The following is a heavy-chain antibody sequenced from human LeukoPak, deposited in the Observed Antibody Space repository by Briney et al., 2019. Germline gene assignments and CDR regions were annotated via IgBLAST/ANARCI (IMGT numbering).Heavy chain of an antibody. Sequence: GGSLRLTCAGSGFPFSSFAMNWVRQAPGKGLEWISYISPGSRPVYYAGSVQGRFTISRENVKNSLFLQMDSLSAEDTAVYYCAAEAIERECLYWGRGSLVIVPS. D-gene: IGHD5-24*01. V-gene: IGHV3-48*01. CDR1: GFPFSSFA. CDR3: AAEAIERECLY. CDR2: ISPGSRPV. J-gene: IGHJ4*02.